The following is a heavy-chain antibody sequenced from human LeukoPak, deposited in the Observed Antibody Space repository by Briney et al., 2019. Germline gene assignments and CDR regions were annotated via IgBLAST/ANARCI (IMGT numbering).Heavy chain of an antibody. CDR2: IKKDGSEK. CDR3: ARDLSGIAGYTYGRGIDY. J-gene: IGHJ4*02. D-gene: IGHD5-18*01. CDR1: GFTFSSHW. V-gene: IGHV3-7*01. Sequence: GGSLRLSCAASGFTFSSHWMSWVRQAPGKGLEWVANIKKDGSEKYYVDAVKGRFTISRDNAKASLYLQMNSLRAEDTAVYYCARDLSGIAGYTYGRGIDYWGQGTLVTVSS.